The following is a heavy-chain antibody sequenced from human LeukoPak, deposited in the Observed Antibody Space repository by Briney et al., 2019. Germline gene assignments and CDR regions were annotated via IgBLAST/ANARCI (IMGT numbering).Heavy chain of an antibody. CDR1: GYTFTGFY. CDR2: ISAYNGNT. V-gene: IGHV1-18*04. CDR3: ARDRISGYSYGSEFDY. D-gene: IGHD5-18*01. Sequence: GASVKVSCKASGYTFTGFYIHWVRQAPGQGLEWMGWISAYNGNTNYAQKLQGRVTMTTDTSTSTAYMELRSLRSDDTAVYYCARDRISGYSYGSEFDYWGQGTLVTVSS. J-gene: IGHJ4*02.